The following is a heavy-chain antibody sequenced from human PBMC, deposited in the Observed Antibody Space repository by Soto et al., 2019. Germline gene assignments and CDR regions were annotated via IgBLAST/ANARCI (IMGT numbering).Heavy chain of an antibody. Sequence: QLQLVQSAAEVKKPGASVRVSCKAYGYPFIKYGISWIRQAHEQGLEWMGWIKVDSGYTNYAQKFQGRVTMTADTSSDTAFMELRSLRLDDTAVYFCATSYDPGFDPWGQGTLVSVSS. V-gene: IGHV1-18*04. CDR2: IKVDSGYT. CDR3: ATSYDPGFDP. D-gene: IGHD5-12*01. J-gene: IGHJ5*02. CDR1: GYPFIKYG.